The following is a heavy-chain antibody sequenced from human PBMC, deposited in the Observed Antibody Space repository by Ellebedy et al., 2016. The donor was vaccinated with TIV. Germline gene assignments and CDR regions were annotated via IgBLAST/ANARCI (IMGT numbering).Heavy chain of an antibody. CDR2: IRACKGNT. CDR1: RYTFTPDG. J-gene: IGHJ6*02. V-gene: IGHV1-18*04. D-gene: IGHD3-9*01. CDR3: ERIPRLRNLQNYYGMDV. Sequence: AASVNVSCKASRYTFTPDGIVWVRQAAGQGLEWKGWIRACKGNTNYAQKLQGRVTMTTDTSTSTAYMELRSLRSDDTAVYYCERIPRLRNLQNYYGMDVWGQGTTVTVSS.